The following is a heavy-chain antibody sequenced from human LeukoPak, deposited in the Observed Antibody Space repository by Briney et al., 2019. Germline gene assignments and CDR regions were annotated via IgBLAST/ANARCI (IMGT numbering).Heavy chain of an antibody. CDR1: GGSISSYY. CDR3: ARQPSGYYGDSGYYPYYFDY. V-gene: IGHV4-59*08. D-gene: IGHD3-22*01. Sequence: SETLSLTCTVSGGSISSYYWNWVRQPPGKGLEWIGYIFHSGSTKCGPSLNSRVTISLDTSKNQFSLSLNSVTAADTAVYYCARQPSGYYGDSGYYPYYFDYWGQGILVTVSS. J-gene: IGHJ4*02. CDR2: IFHSGST.